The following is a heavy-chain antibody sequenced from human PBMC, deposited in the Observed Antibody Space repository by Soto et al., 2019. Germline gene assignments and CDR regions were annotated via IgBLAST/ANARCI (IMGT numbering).Heavy chain of an antibody. D-gene: IGHD3-9*01. Sequence: GGSLRLSCAASGFTFSNYAMNWVRQAPGQGFEWMGRISPKSGGTNYAQKFQGRVSMTWDTSLKTAYMELSSLMSEDTAVYYCARPPGYISDWYYFDLWGQGTQVTVSS. CDR2: ISPKSGGT. V-gene: IGHV1-2*02. CDR3: ARPPGYISDWYYFDL. J-gene: IGHJ4*02. CDR1: GFTFSNYA.